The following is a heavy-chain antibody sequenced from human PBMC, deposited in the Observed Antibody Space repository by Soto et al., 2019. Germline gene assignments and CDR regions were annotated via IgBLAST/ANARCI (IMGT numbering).Heavy chain of an antibody. CDR3: AKRSWGLGWFDP. Sequence: EVQLLESGGGLVQPGGSLRLSCAASGFTFYNYAMSWVRQPPGKGLEWVSSIIGSGRDTYYADSVKGRFTISRDNSKNTLYLQMNSLRAEDTAVYYCAKRSWGLGWFDPWGQGTLVTVSS. CDR2: IIGSGRDT. CDR1: GFTFYNYA. J-gene: IGHJ5*02. D-gene: IGHD7-27*01. V-gene: IGHV3-23*01.